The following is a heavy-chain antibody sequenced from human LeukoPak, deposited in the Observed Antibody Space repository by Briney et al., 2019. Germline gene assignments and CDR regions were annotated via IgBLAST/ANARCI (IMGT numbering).Heavy chain of an antibody. V-gene: IGHV1-69*01. CDR3: ARVATPRYCSTTSCYWKGRFDP. CDR1: RDTFTNNA. D-gene: IGHD2-2*01. Sequence: ASVKVSCNASRDTFTNNAISWVRQAPGQGLEWMGGVIPIFGTAHYAQKFQGRVTITADESTSTAYMELSSLRSEDTAVYYCARVATPRYCSTTSCYWKGRFDPWGQGTLVTVSS. CDR2: VIPIFGTA. J-gene: IGHJ5*02.